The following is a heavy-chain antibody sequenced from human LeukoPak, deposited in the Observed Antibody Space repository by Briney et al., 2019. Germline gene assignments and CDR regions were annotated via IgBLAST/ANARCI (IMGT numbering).Heavy chain of an antibody. CDR3: ARARLSKQLDY. D-gene: IGHD6-13*01. J-gene: IGHJ4*02. CDR2: ISSSGSTI. V-gene: IGHV3-11*04. Sequence: PGGSLRLSCAASGFTFSDYYMSWVRQAPGKGLEWVSYISSSGSTIYYADSVEGRFTISRDNAKNSLYLQMNSLRVEDTAVYYCARARLSKQLDYWGQGTLVTVSS. CDR1: GFTFSDYY.